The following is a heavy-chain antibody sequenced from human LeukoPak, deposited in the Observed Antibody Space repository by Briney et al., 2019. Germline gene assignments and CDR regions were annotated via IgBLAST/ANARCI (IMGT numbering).Heavy chain of an antibody. D-gene: IGHD3-10*01. V-gene: IGHV3-7*03. CDR1: GFTLSSYW. J-gene: IGHJ3*02. CDR2: IKEDGSEK. Sequence: GGSLRLSCAASGFTLSSYWMSWARQAPGKGLEWVANIKEDGSEKYYVDSVKGRFTISRDNAKNSLYLHMNSLTAEDTAMYYCARDWVAGVPFDAFDIWGQGTMVSVSS. CDR3: ARDWVAGVPFDAFDI.